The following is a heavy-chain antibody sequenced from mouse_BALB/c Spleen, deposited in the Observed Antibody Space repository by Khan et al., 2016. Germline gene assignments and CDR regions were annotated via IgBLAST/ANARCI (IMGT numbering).Heavy chain of an antibody. V-gene: IGHV1-87*01. Sequence: QVQLKESGAELARPGASVKLSCKASGYTFTSYWMQWVKQRPGLGLEWIGAIYPGDGDTRYTQKFKGKATLTADKSSSTAYMQLSSLASEDSAVYYCASYYGSSYDYFDYWGQGTTLTVSS. D-gene: IGHD1-1*01. CDR3: ASYYGSSYDYFDY. CDR1: GYTFTSYW. J-gene: IGHJ2*01. CDR2: IYPGDGDT.